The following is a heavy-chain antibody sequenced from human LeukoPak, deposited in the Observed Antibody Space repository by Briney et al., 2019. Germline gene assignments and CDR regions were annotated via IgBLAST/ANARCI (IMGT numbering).Heavy chain of an antibody. CDR3: ARAGTLPYYYYGMDV. CDR1: GYTFTGYY. J-gene: IGHJ6*02. V-gene: IGHV1-2*02. CDR2: INPNSGGT. Sequence: SVKVSCKASGYTFTGYYMHWVRQAPGQGLEWMGWINPNSGGTNYAQKLQGRVTMTTDTSTSTAYMELRSLRSDDAAVYYCARAGTLPYYYYGMDVWGQGTTVTVSS. D-gene: IGHD3-10*01.